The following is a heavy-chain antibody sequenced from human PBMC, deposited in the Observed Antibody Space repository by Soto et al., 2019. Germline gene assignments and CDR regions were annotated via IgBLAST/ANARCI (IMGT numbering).Heavy chain of an antibody. CDR3: ATELNDMQAFDI. CDR2: TWYDGSNK. V-gene: IGHV3-33*01. J-gene: IGHJ3*02. D-gene: IGHD1-1*01. CDR1: GFTFSNYG. Sequence: QVQLVESGGGMVQPGGSLRLSCVASGFTFSNYGMHWVRQAPGKGLEWVAMTWYDGSNKYYADSVKDRFTISRDNSKNTLYLQMNSLRDEDSAVYYCATELNDMQAFDIWGQGTMVTVSS.